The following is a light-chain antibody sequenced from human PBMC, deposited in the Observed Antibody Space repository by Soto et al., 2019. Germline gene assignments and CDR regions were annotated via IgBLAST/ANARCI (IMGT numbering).Light chain of an antibody. CDR1: SSDVGGSNF. J-gene: IGLJ1*01. V-gene: IGLV2-14*03. CDR2: DVA. CDR3: VSYTSSNTSV. Sequence: QSVLTQPASVSDSPGQSITISCTGTSSDVGGSNFVSWYQQHPGKPPKLIIYDVANRPSGVSNRFSGSKSGSTASLIISRLQTEDEADYYCVSYTSSNTSVFGTGTKLTVL.